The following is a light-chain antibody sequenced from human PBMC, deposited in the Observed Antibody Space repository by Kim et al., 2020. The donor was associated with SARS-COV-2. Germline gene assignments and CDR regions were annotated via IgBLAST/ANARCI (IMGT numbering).Light chain of an antibody. CDR2: GEN. Sequence: GKTVTISCTRSSGSIASNYVQWYQQRPGSSPTTVIYGENQRPSGVPDRFSGSIDSSSNSASLTISGLKTEDEADYYCQSYDSSNWVFGGGTKLTVL. CDR1: SGSIASNY. V-gene: IGLV6-57*01. CDR3: QSYDSSNWV. J-gene: IGLJ3*02.